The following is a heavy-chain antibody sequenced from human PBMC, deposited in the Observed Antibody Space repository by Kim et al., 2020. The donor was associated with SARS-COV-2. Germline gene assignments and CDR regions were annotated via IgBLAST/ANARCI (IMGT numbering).Heavy chain of an antibody. V-gene: IGHV3-23*01. D-gene: IGHD2-15*01. J-gene: IGHJ4*02. Sequence: SVTGRFTISRDNSKNTLYLQMNSLRAEDTAVYYCAKGDIVVVVAATAFDYWGQGTLVTVSS. CDR3: AKGDIVVVVAATAFDY.